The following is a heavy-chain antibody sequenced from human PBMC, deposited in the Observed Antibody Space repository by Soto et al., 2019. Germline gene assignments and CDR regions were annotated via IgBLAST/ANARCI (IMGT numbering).Heavy chain of an antibody. J-gene: IGHJ5*02. Sequence: EASVKVSCKASGYNFSNYAIIWMRQAPGQGLEWVGRISGFNGNTNYAQKLQGRVTLTTDTSSNTAYMELRNLRSDDTAVYYCARDDYDFLSRQRDWLDPWGQGTQVTVSS. CDR2: ISGFNGNT. D-gene: IGHD3-3*01. CDR1: GYNFSNYA. CDR3: ARDDYDFLSRQRDWLDP. V-gene: IGHV1-18*01.